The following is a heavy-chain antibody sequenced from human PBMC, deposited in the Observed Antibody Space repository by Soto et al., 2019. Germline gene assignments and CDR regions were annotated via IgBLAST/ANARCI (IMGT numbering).Heavy chain of an antibody. CDR3: ATGAPYYYDSSGYFPAYFDY. J-gene: IGHJ4*02. CDR2: IYYSGST. CDR1: GGSISSGDYY. D-gene: IGHD3-22*01. Sequence: SETLSLTCTVSGGSISSGDYYWSWIRQPPGKGLEWIGYIYYSGSTYYNPSLKSRVTISVDTSKNQFSLKLSSVTAADTAVYYCATGAPYYYDSSGYFPAYFDYWGQGTLVTVSS. V-gene: IGHV4-30-4*01.